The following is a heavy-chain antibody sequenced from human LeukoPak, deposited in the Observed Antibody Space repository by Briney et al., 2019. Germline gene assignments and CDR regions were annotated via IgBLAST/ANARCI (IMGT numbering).Heavy chain of an antibody. CDR3: ARVNLGSYDSSGSKYYFDY. D-gene: IGHD3-22*01. CDR2: IYHSGST. V-gene: IGHV4-38-2*02. J-gene: IGHJ4*02. Sequence: PSETLSLTCTISGYSISSGYYWGWIRQPPGKGLEWIGSIYHSGSTYYNPSLKSRVTISVDTSKNQFSLKLSSVTAADTAVYYCARVNLGSYDSSGSKYYFDYWGQGTLVTVSS. CDR1: GYSISSGYY.